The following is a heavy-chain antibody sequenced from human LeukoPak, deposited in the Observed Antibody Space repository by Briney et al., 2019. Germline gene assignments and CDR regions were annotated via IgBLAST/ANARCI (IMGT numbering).Heavy chain of an antibody. Sequence: GGSLRLSCAASGFTFSSYSMNWVRQAPGKGLEWVSSISFSSRYIYYADSVKGRFTISRDNAKNSLHLQMNSLRAEDTAVYYCARDLYYYDSRTYYHGHYGMDVWGQGTTVTVSS. CDR2: ISFSSRYI. CDR1: GFTFSSYS. J-gene: IGHJ6*02. V-gene: IGHV3-21*01. CDR3: ARDLYYYDSRTYYHGHYGMDV. D-gene: IGHD3-22*01.